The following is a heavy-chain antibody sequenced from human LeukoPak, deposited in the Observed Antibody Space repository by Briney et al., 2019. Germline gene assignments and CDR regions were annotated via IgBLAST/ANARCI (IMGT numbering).Heavy chain of an antibody. CDR2: ISSSGSTI. J-gene: IGHJ6*03. Sequence: GGSLRLSCAASGFTFSDYYMSWIRQAPGKGLEWVSYISSSGSTIYYADSVKGRFTISRGNAKNSLYLQMNSLRAEDTAVYYCARIRDSSSWHYYYYYYMDVWGKGTTVTVSS. CDR3: ARIRDSSSWHYYYYYYMDV. D-gene: IGHD6-13*01. CDR1: GFTFSDYY. V-gene: IGHV3-11*04.